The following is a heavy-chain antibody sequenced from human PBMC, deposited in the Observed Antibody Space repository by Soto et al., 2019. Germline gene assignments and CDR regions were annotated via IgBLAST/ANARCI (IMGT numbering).Heavy chain of an antibody. CDR1: GFTFSSYA. D-gene: IGHD3-22*01. V-gene: IGHV3-30-3*01. J-gene: IGHJ4*02. CDR2: ISYDGSNK. Sequence: HPGGSLRLSCAASGFTFSSYAMHWVRQAPGKGLEWVAVISYDGSNKYYADSVKGRFTISRDNSKNTLYLQMNSLRAEDTAVYYCARSGSSGYYSEYYFDYWGQGTLVTVSS. CDR3: ARSGSSGYYSEYYFDY.